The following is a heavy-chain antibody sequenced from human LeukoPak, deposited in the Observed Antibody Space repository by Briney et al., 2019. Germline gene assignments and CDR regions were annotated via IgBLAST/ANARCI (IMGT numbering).Heavy chain of an antibody. Sequence: ASVKVSCKASGYTFTSYGISWVRQAPGQGLEWMGWISAYNGNTNYAQKLQGRVTMTTDTSTSTAYMELRSLRSDDTAVYCCARESRYDFWSGYSYYYYGMDVWGQGTTVTVSS. V-gene: IGHV1-18*01. CDR1: GYTFTSYG. CDR3: ARESRYDFWSGYSYYYYGMDV. CDR2: ISAYNGNT. D-gene: IGHD3-3*01. J-gene: IGHJ6*02.